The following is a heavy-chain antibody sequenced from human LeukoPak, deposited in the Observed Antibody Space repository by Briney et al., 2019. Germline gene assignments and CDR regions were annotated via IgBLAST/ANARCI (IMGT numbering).Heavy chain of an antibody. Sequence: GWSLRLSCVASGFTFSWHGFHWVRQAPGKEMDWVALVGLEVNKKTYAESAPGRFTTSNDLPKTMVYLQMNSLGVEDTGRFCCIVVQVPNALCLFDVW. CDR1: GFTFSWHG. V-gene: IGHV3-33*08. D-gene: IGHD2-15*01. CDR2: VGLEVNKK. J-gene: IGHJ3*01. CDR3: IVVQVPNALCLFDV.